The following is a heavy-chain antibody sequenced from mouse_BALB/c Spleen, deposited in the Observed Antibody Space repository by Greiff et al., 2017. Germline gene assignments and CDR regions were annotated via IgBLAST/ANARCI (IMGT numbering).Heavy chain of an antibody. CDR1: GFNIKDTY. J-gene: IGHJ4*01. V-gene: IGHV14-3*02. Sequence: VQLQQSGAELVKPGASVKLSCTASGFNIKDTYMHWVKQRPEQGLEWIGRIDPANGNTKYDPKFQGKATITADTSSNTAYLQLSSLTSEDTAVDYCARGQFYAMDDWGQGTSVTVSS. CDR3: ARGQFYAMDD. CDR2: IDPANGNT.